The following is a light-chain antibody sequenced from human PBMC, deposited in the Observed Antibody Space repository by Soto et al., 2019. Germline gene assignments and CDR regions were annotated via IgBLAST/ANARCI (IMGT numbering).Light chain of an antibody. Sequence: DIQMTQSPSTLSASVGDRVTITCRASQSISTYLAWYQQKPGKAPKFLIYDASSLESGVPSRFRGSGSGTEFTLTISSLQPDDFATYYCQQYNDYKWTFGQGTKVDIK. V-gene: IGKV1-5*01. CDR3: QQYNDYKWT. J-gene: IGKJ1*01. CDR1: QSISTY. CDR2: DAS.